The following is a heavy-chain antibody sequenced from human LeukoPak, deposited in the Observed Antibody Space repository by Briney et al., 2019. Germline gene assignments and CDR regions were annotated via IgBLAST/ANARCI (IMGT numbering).Heavy chain of an antibody. J-gene: IGHJ3*02. D-gene: IGHD3-22*01. CDR2: IYYSGST. V-gene: IGHV4-59*08. CDR3: ARHRNYYDSYDAFDI. Sequence: PSETLSLTCTVSGGSISSYYWCWIRQPPGKGLEWIGYIYYSGSTNYNPSLKSRVTISVDTSKNQFSLKLSSVTAADTAVYYCARHRNYYDSYDAFDIWGQGTMVTVSS. CDR1: GGSISSYY.